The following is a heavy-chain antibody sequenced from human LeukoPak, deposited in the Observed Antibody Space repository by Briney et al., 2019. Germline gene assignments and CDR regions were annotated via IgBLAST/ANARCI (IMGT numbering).Heavy chain of an antibody. CDR2: INTNTGDP. CDR3: AILPPRYSGYKGPGGY. Sequence: GASVKVSCKASGYTFTSYAMNWVRQAPGQGLEWMGWINTNTGDPTYAQGFTGRFVFSLDTSVSTAYLQISSLKAEDTAVYYCAILPPRYSGYKGPGGYWGQGTLVTVSS. J-gene: IGHJ4*02. V-gene: IGHV7-4-1*02. D-gene: IGHD5-12*01. CDR1: GYTFTSYA.